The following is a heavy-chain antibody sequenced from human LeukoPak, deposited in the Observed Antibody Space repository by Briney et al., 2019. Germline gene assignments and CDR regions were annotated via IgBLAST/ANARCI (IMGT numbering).Heavy chain of an antibody. Sequence: ASVKVSCKASGYTFTGYFMHWVRQAPGQGLELMGWINPNSGATYYAQKFQGRTTMTWDTSISTAYMGVSRLTSDDTAVYYCARGGSDESSGWYNWGQGTLVTVSS. CDR3: ARGGSDESSGWYN. D-gene: IGHD6-19*01. CDR1: GYTFTGYF. CDR2: INPNSGAT. V-gene: IGHV1-2*02. J-gene: IGHJ4*02.